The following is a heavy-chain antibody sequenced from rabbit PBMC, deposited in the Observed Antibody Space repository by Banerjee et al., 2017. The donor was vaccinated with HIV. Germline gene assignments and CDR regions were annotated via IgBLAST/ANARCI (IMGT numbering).Heavy chain of an antibody. CDR3: ARDTGTSFSTYGMDL. D-gene: IGHD7-1*01. V-gene: IGHV1S40*01. J-gene: IGHJ6*01. CDR1: GFSFSSSYY. CDR2: IYAGTSGST. Sequence: QSLEESGGDLVKPGASLTLTCTASGFSFSSSYYMCWVRQAPGKGLEWIACIYAGTSGSTYSAIWAKGRFTISKTSSTTVTLQMTSLTAADTATYFCARDTGTSFSTYGMDLWGPGTLVTVS.